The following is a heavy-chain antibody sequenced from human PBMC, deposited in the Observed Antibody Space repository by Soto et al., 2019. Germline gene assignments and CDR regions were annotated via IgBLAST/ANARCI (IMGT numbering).Heavy chain of an antibody. J-gene: IGHJ4*02. Sequence: GGSLRLSCAASGFTFSSYAMHWVRQAPGKGLEWVAVISYDGSNKYYADSVKGRFTISRDNSKNTLYLQMNSLRAEDTAVYYCARDGGIAAADYYFDYWGQGTLVTVSS. D-gene: IGHD6-13*01. CDR1: GFTFSSYA. CDR3: ARDGGIAAADYYFDY. CDR2: ISYDGSNK. V-gene: IGHV3-30-3*01.